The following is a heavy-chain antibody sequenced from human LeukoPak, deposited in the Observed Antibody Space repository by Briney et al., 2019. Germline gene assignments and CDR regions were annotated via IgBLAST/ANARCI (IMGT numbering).Heavy chain of an antibody. CDR1: GFTFDDYA. D-gene: IGHD3-9*01. J-gene: IGHJ3*02. Sequence: SGGSLRLSCAASGFTFDDYAMHWVRQTAGKGLEWVAGITWDNGSITYADSVKGRFTISRDNAKNSLYLQMNSLRAEDTAFYYCAKDRGYDWGYDFLTGFDAFDIWGQGTMVTVSS. V-gene: IGHV3-9*01. CDR3: AKDRGYDWGYDFLTGFDAFDI. CDR2: ITWDNGSI.